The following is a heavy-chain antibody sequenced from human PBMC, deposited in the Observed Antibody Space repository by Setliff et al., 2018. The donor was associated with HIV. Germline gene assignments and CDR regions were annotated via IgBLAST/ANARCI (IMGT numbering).Heavy chain of an antibody. D-gene: IGHD3-10*01. J-gene: IGHJ4*02. CDR2: MYYRGTT. Sequence: SETLSLTCTVSGGSIISSSYYWGWIRQPPGKGLEWIGTMYYRGTTYNNPSLKSRVTFSADTSKNQFSLNLNSVTATDTAVYYCVRQGLTMNRGVPAPILYYFDYWCQGILVTVSS. V-gene: IGHV4-39*01. CDR1: GGSIISSSYY. CDR3: VRQGLTMNRGVPAPILYYFDY.